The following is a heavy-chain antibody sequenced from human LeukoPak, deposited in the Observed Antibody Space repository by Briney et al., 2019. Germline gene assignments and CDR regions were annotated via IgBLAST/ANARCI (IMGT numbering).Heavy chain of an antibody. CDR3: ARDPMQEYCGGDCYCP. Sequence: SVKVSCKASGGTFSSYAISWVRQAPGQGLDWMGGIIPIFGTANYAQKFQGRVTITADESTSTAYMELSSLRSEDTAVYYCARDPMQEYCGGDCYCPWGQGTLVTVSS. J-gene: IGHJ5*02. D-gene: IGHD2-21*02. V-gene: IGHV1-69*13. CDR2: IIPIFGTA. CDR1: GGTFSSYA.